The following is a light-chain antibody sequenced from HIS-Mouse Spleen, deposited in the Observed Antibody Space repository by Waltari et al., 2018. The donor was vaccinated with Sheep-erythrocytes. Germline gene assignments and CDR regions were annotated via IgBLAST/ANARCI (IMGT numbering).Light chain of an antibody. V-gene: IGLV2-23*01. J-gene: IGLJ3*02. CDR2: EGS. CDR3: CSYAGSSTPWV. Sequence: QSALTQPASVSGSPGQSITISCTGTRSDVGSYNLFSWYQQHPGKAPKLMIYEGSKRPSGFSNRFSGSKSGNTASLTISGLQAEDEADYYCCSYAGSSTPWVFGGGTKLTVL. CDR1: RSDVGSYNL.